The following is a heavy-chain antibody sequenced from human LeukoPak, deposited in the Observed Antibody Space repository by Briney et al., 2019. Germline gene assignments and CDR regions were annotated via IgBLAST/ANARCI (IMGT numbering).Heavy chain of an antibody. J-gene: IGHJ5*02. CDR1: GYTFTSYG. Sequence: SVKVSCKASGYTFTSYGISWVRQAPGQGLEWMGRIIPILGIANYAQKFQGRVTITADKSTSTAYMELSSLRSEDTTVYHCARELIVVVVAATRPNWFDPWGQGTLVTVSS. CDR2: IIPILGIA. CDR3: ARELIVVVVAATRPNWFDP. V-gene: IGHV1-69*04. D-gene: IGHD2-15*01.